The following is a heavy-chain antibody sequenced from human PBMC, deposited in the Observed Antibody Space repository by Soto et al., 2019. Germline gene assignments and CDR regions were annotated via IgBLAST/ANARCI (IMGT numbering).Heavy chain of an antibody. CDR2: ISWNGGSI. CDR1: GFSFDDYA. J-gene: IGHJ3*02. Sequence: EVQLVESGGGLVQPGRSLRLSCVASGFSFDDYAMHWVRQAPGKGLEWVSGISWNGGSIDYADSVKGRFTISRDNAKNSLYLQMNSLRSEDTALYYCTKGGPDSITFIGYDAFDIWGQGTMVTVSS. D-gene: IGHD1-20*01. V-gene: IGHV3-9*01. CDR3: TKGGPDSITFIGYDAFDI.